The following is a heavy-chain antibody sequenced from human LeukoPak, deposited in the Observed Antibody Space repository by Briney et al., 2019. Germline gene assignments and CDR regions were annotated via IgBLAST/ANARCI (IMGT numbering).Heavy chain of an antibody. CDR2: ISSSNSTI. CDR3: GKSEVTIPDSH. Sequence: GGSLRLSCAASGFTFSSYSMNWVRQAPGKGLEWVSYISSSNSTIYYADSVKGRFTISRDNSKNTLYLQMNSLRAEDTAVYYCGKSEVTIPDSHWGQGTPVTVSS. V-gene: IGHV3-48*01. J-gene: IGHJ4*02. D-gene: IGHD2-21*02. CDR1: GFTFSSYS.